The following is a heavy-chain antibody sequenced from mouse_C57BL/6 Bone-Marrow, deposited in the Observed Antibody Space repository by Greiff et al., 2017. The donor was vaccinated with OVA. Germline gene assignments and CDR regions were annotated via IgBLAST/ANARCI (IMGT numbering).Heavy chain of an antibody. CDR2: IDPENGDT. V-gene: IGHV14-4*01. D-gene: IGHD2-1*01. CDR3: RDGTYAMDY. J-gene: IGHJ4*01. Sequence: VQLQQSGAELVRPGASVKLSCTASGFNIKDDYMHWVKQRPAQGLEWIGWIDPENGDTEYASKFQGKATITADTSSNTAYLQLSSLTSEDTAVYYCRDGTYAMDYWGQGTSVTVSS. CDR1: GFNIKDDY.